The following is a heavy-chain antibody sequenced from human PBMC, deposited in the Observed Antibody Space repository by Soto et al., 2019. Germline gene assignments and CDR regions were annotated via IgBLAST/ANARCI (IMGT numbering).Heavy chain of an antibody. V-gene: IGHV4-34*01. CDR3: ARVTGRYYYGMDV. CDR1: GGSFSGYY. CDR2: INNSGST. Sequence: QVQLQQWGAGLLKPSETLSLTCAVYGGSFSGYYWSWIRQPPGKGLEWIGEINNSGSTNYNPSLKSRVTISVDTSKNQFSLKRSSVTAADTAVYYCARVTGRYYYGMDVWGQGTTVTVSS. J-gene: IGHJ6*02.